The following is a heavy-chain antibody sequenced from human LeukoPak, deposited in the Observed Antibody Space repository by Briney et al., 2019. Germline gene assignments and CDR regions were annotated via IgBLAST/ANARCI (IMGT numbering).Heavy chain of an antibody. J-gene: IGHJ4*02. Sequence: GGSLRLSCAASGFTFINFAMHWVRQAPGKGLEWVSVISYDGSYKYYADSVKGRFTISRDNSKNTLYLQMNSLRPEDTAVYYCARDLHCSGGSCYSGLHYWGQGTLVTVSS. D-gene: IGHD2-15*01. CDR3: ARDLHCSGGSCYSGLHY. CDR2: ISYDGSYK. CDR1: GFTFINFA. V-gene: IGHV3-30*04.